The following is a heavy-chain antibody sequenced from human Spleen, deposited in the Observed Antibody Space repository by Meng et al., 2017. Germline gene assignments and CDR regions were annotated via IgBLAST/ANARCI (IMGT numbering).Heavy chain of an antibody. CDR3: ARRDYYGPIGY. V-gene: IGHV4-34*01. CDR2: INHSGST. Sequence: QVQLQQWGAGLLKPSETLSLTCAVYGGSFGGYYWSWIRQPPGKGLEWIGEINHSGSTNYNPSLKSRVTISVDTSKNQFSLKLSSVTAADTAVYYCARRDYYGPIGYWGQGTLVTVSS. J-gene: IGHJ4*02. CDR1: GGSFGGYY. D-gene: IGHD3-10*01.